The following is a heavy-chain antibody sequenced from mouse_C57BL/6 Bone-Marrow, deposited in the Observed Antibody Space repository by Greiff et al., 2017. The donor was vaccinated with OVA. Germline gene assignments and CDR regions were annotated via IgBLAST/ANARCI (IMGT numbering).Heavy chain of an antibody. CDR1: GFSLTSYG. V-gene: IGHV2-2*01. CDR2: IWSGGST. CDR3: ARNDRDRFAY. Sequence: VKLVESGPGLVQPSQILSITCTVSGFSLTSYGVHWVRQSPGKGLEWLGVIWSGGSTDYNAAFISRLSISKDNSKSQVFFKMNSLQADDTAIYYCARNDRDRFAYWGQGTLVTVSA. J-gene: IGHJ3*01. D-gene: IGHD3-3*01.